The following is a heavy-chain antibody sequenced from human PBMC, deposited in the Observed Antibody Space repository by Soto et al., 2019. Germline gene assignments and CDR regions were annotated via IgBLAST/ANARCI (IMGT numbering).Heavy chain of an antibody. V-gene: IGHV3-7*01. CDR3: AREEYYDVWSSYIHRGYLDN. J-gene: IGHJ4*02. CDR1: GFTLSSYW. Sequence: PVGSLRLSCAASGFTLSSYWMSWVRQAPGKGLEWVANIKQDGSEKYYVDSVKGRFTISRDNAKNSLYLQMNSLRAEDTAVYYCAREEYYDVWSSYIHRGYLDNWGQEMMVTVAP. CDR2: IKQDGSEK. D-gene: IGHD3-3*01.